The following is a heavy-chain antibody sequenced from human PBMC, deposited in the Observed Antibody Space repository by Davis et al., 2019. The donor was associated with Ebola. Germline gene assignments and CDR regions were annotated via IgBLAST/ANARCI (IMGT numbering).Heavy chain of an antibody. J-gene: IGHJ5*02. CDR2: IYYSGIT. CDR1: GGSIISSSSY. V-gene: IGHV4-39*01. CDR3: ARQGWSGYSLRHWLDP. D-gene: IGHD3-3*01. Sequence: MPSETLSLTCTVSGGSIISSSSYWGWIRQPPRKGLEWIGSIYYSGITYSNPSLKSRVTISVDTSKNQFSLKLRSVTAADTAVYYCARQGWSGYSLRHWLDPWGRGTLVTVSS.